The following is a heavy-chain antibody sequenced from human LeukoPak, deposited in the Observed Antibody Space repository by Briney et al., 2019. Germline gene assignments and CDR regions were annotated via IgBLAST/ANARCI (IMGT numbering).Heavy chain of an antibody. CDR1: EFTVSSNY. CDR2: IYSGGST. Sequence: GGSLRLSCAASEFTVSSNYMSWVRQAPGKGLEWVSLIYSGGSTYYADSVKGRFTISRDNSKNTLYLQMSSLRAEDTAVYYCVKVFSRYFDWLFEYYFDYWGQGTLVTVSS. J-gene: IGHJ4*02. CDR3: VKVFSRYFDWLFEYYFDY. D-gene: IGHD3-9*01. V-gene: IGHV3-66*01.